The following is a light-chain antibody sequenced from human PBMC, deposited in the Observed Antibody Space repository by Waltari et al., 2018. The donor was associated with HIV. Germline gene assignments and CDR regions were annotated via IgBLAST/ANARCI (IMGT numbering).Light chain of an antibody. Sequence: QSALTQPASVSGSPGRSITISCTGTTSDVGGYNYVSWYQQHPGKAPKLMIYDVSKRPSGVSNRFSGSKSGNTASLTISGLQAEDEADYYCCSYAGSNTFNYVFGTGTKVTVL. CDR1: TSDVGGYNY. J-gene: IGLJ1*01. V-gene: IGLV2-23*02. CDR2: DVS. CDR3: CSYAGSNTFNYV.